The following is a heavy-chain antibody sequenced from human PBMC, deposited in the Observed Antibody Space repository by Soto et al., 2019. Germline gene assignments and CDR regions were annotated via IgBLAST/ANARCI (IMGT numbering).Heavy chain of an antibody. CDR1: GGSFSGYY. CDR2: INHSGST. Sequence: PSETLSLTCAVYGGSFSGYYWSWIRQPPGKGLEWIGEINHSGSTNYNPSLKSRVTISVDTSKNQFSLKLSSVTAADTAVYYCARGIALAGTSHWFDPWGQRTLVTVSS. V-gene: IGHV4-34*01. J-gene: IGHJ5*02. CDR3: ARGIALAGTSHWFDP. D-gene: IGHD6-19*01.